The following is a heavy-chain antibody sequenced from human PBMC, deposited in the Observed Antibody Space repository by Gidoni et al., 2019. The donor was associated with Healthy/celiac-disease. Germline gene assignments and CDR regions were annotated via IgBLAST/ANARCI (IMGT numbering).Heavy chain of an antibody. CDR3: ARGPPGYYDFWSGYYDY. CDR2: IIPIFGTA. CDR1: GGTFISSA. Sequence: QVQLVQSGAEVKKPGSSVKVSCKASGGTFISSAISWVRQAPGQGLEWMGGIIPIFGTANYAQKFQGRVTITADESTSTAYMELSSLRSEDTAVYYCARGPPGYYDFWSGYYDYWGQGTLVTVSS. D-gene: IGHD3-3*01. V-gene: IGHV1-69*01. J-gene: IGHJ4*02.